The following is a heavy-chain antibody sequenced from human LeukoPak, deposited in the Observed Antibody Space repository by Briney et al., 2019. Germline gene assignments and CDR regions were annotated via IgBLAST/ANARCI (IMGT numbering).Heavy chain of an antibody. V-gene: IGHV1-24*01. CDR3: ATDPSATGNY. CDR2: FDPEDGET. Sequence: ASVKVSCKVSGYTLTKLSMHWMRQAPGIGLEWMGGFDPEDGETIYAQKFQGRVTMTEDTSTDTAYMELSSLRSEDTAVYYCATDPSATGNYWGQGTLVTVSS. D-gene: IGHD1-26*01. CDR1: GYTLTKLS. J-gene: IGHJ4*02.